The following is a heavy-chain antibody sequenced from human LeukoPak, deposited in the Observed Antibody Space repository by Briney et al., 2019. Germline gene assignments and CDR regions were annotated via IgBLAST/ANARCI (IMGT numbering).Heavy chain of an antibody. CDR3: ARDQSTGWFDY. CDR2: ISGSGGTT. J-gene: IGHJ5*01. CDR1: GFTFSSYA. Sequence: PGGSLRLSCAASGFTFSSYAMSWVRQAPGKGLEWVSSISGSGGTTYYGDSVKGRFTISRDNSKNTLYLQMFSLRAEDTAVYYCARDQSTGWFDYWGQGTLLTVSS. V-gene: IGHV3-23*01. D-gene: IGHD1-1*01.